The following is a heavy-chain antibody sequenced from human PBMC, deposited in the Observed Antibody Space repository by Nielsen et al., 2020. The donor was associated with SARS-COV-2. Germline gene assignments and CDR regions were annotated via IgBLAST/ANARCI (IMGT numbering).Heavy chain of an antibody. Sequence: GESLKISCAASGFTFSSYGMHWARQAPGKGLEWVAAISYDGATKYHADSVKGRFTISRDNSKNTLYLQMNSLRAEDTALYYCARGRSFPAYFDYWGQGILVTVSS. J-gene: IGHJ4*02. D-gene: IGHD3-10*01. V-gene: IGHV3-30*03. CDR2: ISYDGATK. CDR1: GFTFSSYG. CDR3: ARGRSFPAYFDY.